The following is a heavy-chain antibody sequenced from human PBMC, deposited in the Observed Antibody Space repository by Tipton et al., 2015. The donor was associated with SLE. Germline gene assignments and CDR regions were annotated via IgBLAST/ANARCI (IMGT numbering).Heavy chain of an antibody. Sequence: GLVKPSQTLSLTCAISGDSVSSNSAVWNWIRQSPSRGLEWLGRTYYRAKWYTDYAVSVKSRITINPDTSKNQFSLQLNSVTPEDTAVYYCAGRSWYLFDYWGQETLVTVSS. CDR1: GDSVSSNSAV. CDR2: TYYRAKWYT. D-gene: IGHD6-13*01. J-gene: IGHJ4*02. CDR3: AGRSWYLFDY. V-gene: IGHV6-1*01.